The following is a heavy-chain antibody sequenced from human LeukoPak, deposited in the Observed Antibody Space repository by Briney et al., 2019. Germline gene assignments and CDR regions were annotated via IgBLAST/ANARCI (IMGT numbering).Heavy chain of an antibody. Sequence: SQTLSLTCAVSGGSISSGGYSWNWIRQPPGKGLEWIGYIYHSDSTYYNPSLKSRVTISVDTSKNQFSLKLSSVTAADTAMYYCARGSRLEDYYDSSEFKDYWGQGTLVTVSS. CDR1: GGSISSGGYS. D-gene: IGHD3-22*01. J-gene: IGHJ4*02. CDR2: IYHSDST. V-gene: IGHV4-30-2*01. CDR3: ARGSRLEDYYDSSEFKDY.